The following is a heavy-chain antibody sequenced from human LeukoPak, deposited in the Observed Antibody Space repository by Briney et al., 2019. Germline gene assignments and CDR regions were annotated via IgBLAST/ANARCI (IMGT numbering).Heavy chain of an antibody. J-gene: IGHJ5*02. CDR3: ARAGYSSSWSRPTWFDP. V-gene: IGHV1-8*01. CDR1: GYTFTSYD. D-gene: IGHD6-13*01. CDR2: MNPNSGNT. Sequence: ASVKVSCKASGYTFTSYDINWVRQATGQGLEWMGWMNPNSGNTGYAQKFQGRVTMTRNTSISTAYMELSSLRSEDTAVYCCARAGYSSSWSRPTWFDPRGQGTLVTVSS.